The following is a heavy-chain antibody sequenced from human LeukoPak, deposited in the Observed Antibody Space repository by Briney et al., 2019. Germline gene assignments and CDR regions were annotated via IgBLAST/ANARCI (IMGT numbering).Heavy chain of an antibody. J-gene: IGHJ6*02. CDR3: ARASYQLLYDYYYGMDV. D-gene: IGHD2-2*02. V-gene: IGHV4-34*01. CDR2: INHSGST. CDR1: GGSFSGYY. Sequence: SETLSLTCAVYGGSFSGYYWSWIRQPPGKGLEWIGEINHSGSTYYNPSLKSRVTISVDTSKNQFSLKLSSVTAADTAVYYCARASYQLLYDYYYGMDVWGQGTTVTVSS.